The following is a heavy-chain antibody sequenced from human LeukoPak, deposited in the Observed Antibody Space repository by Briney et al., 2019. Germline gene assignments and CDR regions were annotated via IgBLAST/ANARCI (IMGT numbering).Heavy chain of an antibody. D-gene: IGHD6-13*01. J-gene: IGHJ5*02. V-gene: IGHV4-61*02. CDR2: AYTTGST. Sequence: SQTLSLTCAVSGGSISSGTYYWSWVRQPAGKGLEWIGRAYTTGSTNYNPSLTGRVTISVDTSRNQFSLTLTSVTAADTAVYFCARVSRFGSSWFPFDPWGQGTLVTVSS. CDR1: GGSISSGTYY. CDR3: ARVSRFGSSWFPFDP.